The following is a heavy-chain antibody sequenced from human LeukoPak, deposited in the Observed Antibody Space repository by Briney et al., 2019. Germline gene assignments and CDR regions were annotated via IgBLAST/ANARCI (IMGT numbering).Heavy chain of an antibody. CDR3: ARVRGDYDYYYYYYMDV. J-gene: IGHJ6*03. D-gene: IGHD4-17*01. CDR2: IKQDGSEK. Sequence: GGSLRLSCAASGFTFSSYWMSWVRQAPGKGLEWVANIKQDGSEKYYVDSVKGRFTISRDNAKNSLYLQMNSLISEDTAVYYCARVRGDYDYYYYYYMDVWGKGTTVTVSS. CDR1: GFTFSSYW. V-gene: IGHV3-7*01.